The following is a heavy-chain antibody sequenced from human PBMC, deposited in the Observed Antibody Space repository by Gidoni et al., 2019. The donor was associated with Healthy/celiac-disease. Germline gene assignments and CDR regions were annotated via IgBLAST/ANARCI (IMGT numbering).Heavy chain of an antibody. CDR3: ARDYRLLLGVDYYDYGMDV. D-gene: IGHD3-3*01. V-gene: IGHV3-13*01. J-gene: IGHJ6*02. CDR2: IGTAGDT. Sequence: EVQLVESGGGLVQPGGSLRLSCAASGFTFSSYDMHWVRQATGKGLEWVSAIGTAGDTYYPGSVKGRFTISRENAKNSLYLQMNSLRAGDTAVYYCARDYRLLLGVDYYDYGMDVWGQGTTVTVSS. CDR1: GFTFSSYD.